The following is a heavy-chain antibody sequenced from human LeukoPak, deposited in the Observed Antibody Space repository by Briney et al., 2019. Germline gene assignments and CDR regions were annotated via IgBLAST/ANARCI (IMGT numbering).Heavy chain of an antibody. Sequence: PSETLPLTCAVYGGSFSGYYWSWIRQPPGKGLEWIGEINHSGSTNYNPSLKSRVTISVDTSKNQFSLKLSSVTAADTAVYYCARRDPRWLHELNWGQGTLVTVSS. CDR2: INHSGST. CDR3: ARRDPRWLHELN. J-gene: IGHJ4*02. D-gene: IGHD5-24*01. CDR1: GGSFSGYY. V-gene: IGHV4-34*01.